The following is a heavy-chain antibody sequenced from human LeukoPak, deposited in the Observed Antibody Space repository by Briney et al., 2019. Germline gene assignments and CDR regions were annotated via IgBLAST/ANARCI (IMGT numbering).Heavy chain of an antibody. CDR2: ISSSSSTI. J-gene: IGHJ4*02. CDR3: ARDSAMVRGVNPLFDY. CDR1: GFTFSSYS. D-gene: IGHD3-10*01. V-gene: IGHV3-48*01. Sequence: GGSLRLSCAASGFTFSSYSMNWVRQAPGKGLEWVSYISSSSSTIYYADSVKGRFTISRDNAKNSLYLQMNSLRAEDTAVYYCARDSAMVRGVNPLFDYWGQGTLVTVSS.